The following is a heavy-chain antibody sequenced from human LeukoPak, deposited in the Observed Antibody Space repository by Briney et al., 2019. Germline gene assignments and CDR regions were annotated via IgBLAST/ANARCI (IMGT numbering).Heavy chain of an antibody. Sequence: PGGTLTLSCAASGFTFSSYWMSWVRQAPGKGLEWLANIKQDGSEKYYVDSVKGRFTISRDNSKNTLYLQMNSLRAEDTAVYYWARGVRGSSWLSFDYWGQGTLVIVSS. J-gene: IGHJ4*02. CDR2: IKQDGSEK. CDR3: ARGVRGSSWLSFDY. CDR1: GFTFSSYW. V-gene: IGHV3-7*01. D-gene: IGHD6-13*01.